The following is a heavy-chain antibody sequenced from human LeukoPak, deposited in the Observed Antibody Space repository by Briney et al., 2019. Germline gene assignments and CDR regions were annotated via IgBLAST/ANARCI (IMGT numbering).Heavy chain of an antibody. CDR3: ARGRFSYYYDSSGYLYAFDI. J-gene: IGHJ3*02. CDR2: IIPIFGTA. CDR1: GGTFSSYA. V-gene: IGHV1-69*13. Sequence: SVKVSCKASGGTFSSYAISWVRQAPGQGLEWLGGIIPIFGTANYAQKFQGRVTITADESTSTAYMELSSLRSEDTAVYYCARGRFSYYYDSSGYLYAFDIWGQGTMVTVSS. D-gene: IGHD3-22*01.